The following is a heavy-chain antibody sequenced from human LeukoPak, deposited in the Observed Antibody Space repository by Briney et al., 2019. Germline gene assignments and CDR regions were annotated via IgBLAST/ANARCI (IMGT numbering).Heavy chain of an antibody. V-gene: IGHV3-23*01. Sequence: GGSLRLSCAASGFTFSNHGMNWVRQAPGKGLEWVSGISPSGDITYYADSVKGRFTISRDNSKNTMYLEVISLTAEDTAVYYCAKDDAWLRFGEWSQGTLVTVSS. CDR2: ISPSGDIT. CDR1: GFTFSNHG. D-gene: IGHD3-10*01. CDR3: AKDDAWLRFGE. J-gene: IGHJ4*02.